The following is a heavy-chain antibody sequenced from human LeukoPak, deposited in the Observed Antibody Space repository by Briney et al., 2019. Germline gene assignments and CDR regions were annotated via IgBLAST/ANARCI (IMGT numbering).Heavy chain of an antibody. CDR3: TRGDLYGSGIDSSGYYSRGPDY. CDR1: GFTFSSYW. J-gene: IGHJ4*02. Sequence: PGGSLRLSCAASGFTFSSYWMSWVRQAPGKGLEWVGFIRSKAYGGTTEYAASVKGRFTISRDDSKSIAYLQMNSLKTEDTAVYYCTRGDLYGSGIDSSGYYSRGPDYWGQGTLVTVSS. D-gene: IGHD3-22*01. V-gene: IGHV3-49*04. CDR2: IRSKAYGGTT.